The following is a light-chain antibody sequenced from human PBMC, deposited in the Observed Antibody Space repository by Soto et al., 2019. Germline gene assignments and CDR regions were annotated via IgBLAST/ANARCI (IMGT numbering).Light chain of an antibody. CDR3: EQFGSSPLFT. CDR2: GAS. J-gene: IGKJ3*01. CDR1: QSVSSSY. Sequence: EIVLTQSPGTLSLSPGERATLSCRASQSVSSSYLAWYQQKPGQAPRLLIYGASSRATGIPHRFSGSGSGTDYTLTISSLQPQDYAVYYCEQFGSSPLFTVGPGTKVDVK. V-gene: IGKV3-20*01.